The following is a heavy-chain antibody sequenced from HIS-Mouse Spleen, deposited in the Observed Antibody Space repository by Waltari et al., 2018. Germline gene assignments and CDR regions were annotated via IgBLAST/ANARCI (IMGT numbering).Heavy chain of an antibody. CDR3: ARDYGDNWFDP. V-gene: IGHV4-39*07. Sequence: QLQLQASGPGLVKPSETLSLTCPVSGCSISSSSYYWGWIRQPPGKGLEWIGSIYYSGRTYYNPSLKSRVTISVDTSKNQFSLKLSSVTAADTAVYYCARDYGDNWFDPWGQGTLVTVSS. CDR1: GCSISSSSYY. D-gene: IGHD4-17*01. J-gene: IGHJ5*02. CDR2: IYYSGRT.